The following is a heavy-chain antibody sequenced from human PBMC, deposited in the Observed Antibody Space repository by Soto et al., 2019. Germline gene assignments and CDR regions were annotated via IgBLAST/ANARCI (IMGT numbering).Heavy chain of an antibody. J-gene: IGHJ3*02. V-gene: IGHV4-59*01. CDR1: GGSIRSYY. D-gene: IGHD2-21*01. Sequence: SLTCTVSGGSIRSYYWTWIRQPPGEGLEWIGFIYYSGSSISYTGSTTYNPSLKSRVNISIDTSKNQFSLKVTSLTAADTAVYSCERAGHYCGPDAIDIWGQGTMVTVSS. CDR3: ERAGHYCGPDAIDI. CDR2: IYYSGSSISYTGST.